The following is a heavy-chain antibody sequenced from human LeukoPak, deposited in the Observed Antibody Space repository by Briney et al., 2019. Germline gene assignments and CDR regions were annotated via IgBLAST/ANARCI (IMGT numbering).Heavy chain of an antibody. Sequence: GGSLRLSCAASGFTFSSYEMNWVRQAPGKGLEWVSYISSSGSTIYYADSVKGRFTTSRDNAKNSLYLQMNSLRAEDTAVYYCARERAVAGTRRKSPYWYFDLWGRGTLVTVSS. J-gene: IGHJ2*01. CDR1: GFTFSSYE. CDR3: ARERAVAGTRRKSPYWYFDL. CDR2: ISSSGSTI. D-gene: IGHD6-19*01. V-gene: IGHV3-48*03.